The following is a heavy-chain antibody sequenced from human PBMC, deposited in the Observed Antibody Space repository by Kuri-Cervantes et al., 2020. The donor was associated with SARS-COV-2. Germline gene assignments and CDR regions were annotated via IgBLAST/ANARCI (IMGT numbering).Heavy chain of an antibody. CDR3: AKDSDGTHAFDI. CDR2: ISSSSSYI. D-gene: IGHD1-26*01. Sequence: ETLSLTCAASGFTFSSYSMNWVRQAPGKGLEWVSSISSSSSYIYYADSVKGRFTISRDNAKNSLYLQMNSLRAEDTAVYYCAKDSDGTHAFDIWGQGTMVTVSS. V-gene: IGHV3-21*01. J-gene: IGHJ3*02. CDR1: GFTFSSYS.